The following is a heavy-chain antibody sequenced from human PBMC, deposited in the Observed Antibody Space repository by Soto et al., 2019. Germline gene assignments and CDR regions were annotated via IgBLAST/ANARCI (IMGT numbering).Heavy chain of an antibody. D-gene: IGHD3-3*01. CDR3: AKDSAYDFRQNPYYYYGMDV. Sequence: ETLSLTCAVSGYSISSGYYWGWLRQAPGKGLEWVSGISGSSGITDYADSVKGRFTISRDNSKNTMYLQMKSLRAEDAAVYFCAKDSAYDFRQNPYYYYGMDVWGQGTTVTVSS. CDR1: GYSISSGYY. CDR2: ISGSSGIT. V-gene: IGHV3-23*01. J-gene: IGHJ6*02.